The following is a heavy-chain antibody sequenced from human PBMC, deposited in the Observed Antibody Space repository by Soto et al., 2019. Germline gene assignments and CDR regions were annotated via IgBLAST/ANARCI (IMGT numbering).Heavy chain of an antibody. CDR1: GGSISSYY. Sequence: TLSLTCTVSGGSISSYYWSWIRQPPGKGLEWIGYIYYSGSTNYNPSLKSRVTISVDTSKNQFSLKLSSVTAADTAVYYCARAKGGSIDYWGQGTLVTVSS. V-gene: IGHV4-59*01. J-gene: IGHJ4*02. CDR3: ARAKGGSIDY. D-gene: IGHD2-15*01. CDR2: IYYSGST.